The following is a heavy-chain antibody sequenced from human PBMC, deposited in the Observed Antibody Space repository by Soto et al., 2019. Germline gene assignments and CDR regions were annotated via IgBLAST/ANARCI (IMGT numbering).Heavy chain of an antibody. CDR2: ISYDGSNK. J-gene: IGHJ6*02. CDR1: GFTFSSYG. V-gene: IGHV3-30*18. CDR3: AKGYSSSWSYGMDV. Sequence: QVQLVESGGGVVQPGRSLRLSCAASGFTFSSYGMHWVRQAPGKGLEWVAVISYDGSNKYYADSVKGRFTISRDNFXNTRYLQMNSLRAEDTAVYYCAKGYSSSWSYGMDVWGQGTTVTVSS. D-gene: IGHD6-13*01.